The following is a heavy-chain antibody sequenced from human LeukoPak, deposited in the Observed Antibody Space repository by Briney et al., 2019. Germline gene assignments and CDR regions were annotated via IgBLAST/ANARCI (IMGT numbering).Heavy chain of an antibody. Sequence: GGSVRLSGAASGFTFNDYYRMWIRQAPGKGLEGGSYISSSGSTIYYADSVKGRFTSSRDNGKDSLYLQMNSLRAEDTAVYYCAASRSYYDFRRGSRAYHIWGQGTMVTVPS. D-gene: IGHD3-3*01. CDR3: AASRSYYDFRRGSRAYHI. J-gene: IGHJ3*02. CDR2: ISSSGSTI. V-gene: IGHV3-11*04. CDR1: GFTFNDYY.